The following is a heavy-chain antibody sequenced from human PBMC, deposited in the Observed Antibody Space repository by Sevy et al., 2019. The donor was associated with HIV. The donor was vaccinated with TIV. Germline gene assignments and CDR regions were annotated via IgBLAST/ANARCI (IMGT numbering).Heavy chain of an antibody. CDR3: ARDSPSYYYDSSGYYSPYYYYYMDV. V-gene: IGHV4-61*02. CDR1: GGSISSGSYY. J-gene: IGHJ6*03. D-gene: IGHD3-22*01. Sequence: SETLSLTCTVSGGSISSGSYYWSWIRQPAGKGLEWIGRIYTSGSTNYNPSLKSRVTISVDTSKNQFSLKLSFVTAADTAVYYCARDSPSYYYDSSGYYSPYYYYYMDVWGKGTTVTVSS. CDR2: IYTSGST.